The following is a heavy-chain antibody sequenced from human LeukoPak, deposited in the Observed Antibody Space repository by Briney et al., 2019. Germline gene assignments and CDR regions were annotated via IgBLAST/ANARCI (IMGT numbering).Heavy chain of an antibody. CDR1: RGTFSSYA. CDR2: IIPIFGTA. CDR3: SRGVNPPQYFYYYLDG. Sequence: SVKVSCKASRGTFSSYAISWVRQAPGQGLEWMGGIIPIFGTANYAQKFQGRVTITADESTSTAYMELSSLRSEDTAVYFCSRGVNPPQYFYYYLDGWGKGTTVTVSS. V-gene: IGHV1-69*01. J-gene: IGHJ6*03. D-gene: IGHD4-11*01.